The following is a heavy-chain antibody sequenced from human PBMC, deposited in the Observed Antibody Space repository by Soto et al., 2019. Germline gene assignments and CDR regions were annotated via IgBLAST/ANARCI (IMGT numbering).Heavy chain of an antibody. D-gene: IGHD6-19*01. J-gene: IGHJ4*02. V-gene: IGHV4-34*01. CDR3: ASSGWFRGY. Sequence: QVQLQQWGAGLLKPSETLSLTCAVYGGSFSDYYWRWIRQSPGKGLEWMGEINHSGSTSYNPSLTSRVTISVDTSKNQYSLKLSAVTAADTAVYYCASSGWFRGYWGQGTLVTVSS. CDR2: INHSGST. CDR1: GGSFSDYY.